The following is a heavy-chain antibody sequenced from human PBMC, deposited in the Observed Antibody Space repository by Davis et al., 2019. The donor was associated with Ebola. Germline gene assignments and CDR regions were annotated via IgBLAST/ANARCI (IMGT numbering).Heavy chain of an antibody. Sequence: PGGSLRLSCTASGFTSGCCAMNWVRQAPGKGLEWVSGIGSSSNGRHYADSVKGRFTISRDNSKNTLYLQMNSLRAEDTAVYYCAKNPLIVVVTYFDYWGQGTLVTVSS. J-gene: IGHJ4*02. D-gene: IGHD3-22*01. V-gene: IGHV3-23*05. CDR3: AKNPLIVVVTYFDY. CDR1: GFTSGCCA. CDR2: IGSSSNGR.